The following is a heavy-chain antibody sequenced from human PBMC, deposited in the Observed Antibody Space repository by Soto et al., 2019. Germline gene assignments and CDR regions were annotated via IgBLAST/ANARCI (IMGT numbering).Heavy chain of an antibody. D-gene: IGHD2-15*01. V-gene: IGHV3-23*01. CDR3: AKPGVGYCSGGRCYVFDY. Sequence: EVQLLESGGGLVQPGGSLRLSCAASGFTFSTYVMSWVRQAPGKGLEWVSALSGSGDTAYYADSVKGRFTISRDNSKNTLYPQMNSLRAEDTAVYYCAKPGVGYCSGGRCYVFDYWGQGTLVTVSP. CDR2: LSGSGDTA. CDR1: GFTFSTYV. J-gene: IGHJ4*02.